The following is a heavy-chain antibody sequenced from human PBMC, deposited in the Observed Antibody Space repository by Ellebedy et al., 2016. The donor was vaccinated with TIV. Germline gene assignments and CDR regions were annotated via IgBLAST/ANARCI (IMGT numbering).Heavy chain of an antibody. CDR2: LISNGTT. Sequence: PGGSLRLSCSASGFRFSAYAMHWFRQAPGKGLEYVSSLISNGTTHYGDSVKGRFTISRNNSNNTVYFQMSSLRPEETAVYYCVKDGGYCSSIWCYGLDDWGQGTTVAVSS. CDR3: VKDGGYCSSIWCYGLDD. J-gene: IGHJ6*02. D-gene: IGHD2-2*01. V-gene: IGHV3-64*05. CDR1: GFRFSAYA.